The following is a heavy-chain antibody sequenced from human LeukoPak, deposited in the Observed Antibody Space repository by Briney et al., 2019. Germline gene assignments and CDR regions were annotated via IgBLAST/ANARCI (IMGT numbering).Heavy chain of an antibody. CDR1: GGSISSYY. J-gene: IGHJ3*02. V-gene: IGHV4-4*07. Sequence: SETLSLTCTVSGGSISSYYWSWIRQPAGKGLEWIGRIYTSGSTSYNPSLKSRVTMSVDTSKNQFSLKLSSVTAADTAVYYCARDYLPHYYGSGSYYNKGPFDAFDIWGQGTMVTVSS. CDR3: ARDYLPHYYGSGSYYNKGPFDAFDI. CDR2: IYTSGST. D-gene: IGHD3-10*01.